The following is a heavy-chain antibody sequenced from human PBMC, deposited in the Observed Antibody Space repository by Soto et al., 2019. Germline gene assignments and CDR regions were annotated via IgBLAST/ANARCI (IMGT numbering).Heavy chain of an antibody. Sequence: SETLSVTWTVSGGSISSGGYYWSWIRQHPGKGLEWIGYIYYSGSTYYNPSLKSRVTISVDTSKNQFSLKLSSVTAADTAVYYCAGIYSGSPGGTLRYWGQGTLVTVSS. CDR2: IYYSGST. CDR1: GGSISSGGYY. D-gene: IGHD1-26*01. CDR3: AGIYSGSPGGTLRY. V-gene: IGHV4-31*02. J-gene: IGHJ4*02.